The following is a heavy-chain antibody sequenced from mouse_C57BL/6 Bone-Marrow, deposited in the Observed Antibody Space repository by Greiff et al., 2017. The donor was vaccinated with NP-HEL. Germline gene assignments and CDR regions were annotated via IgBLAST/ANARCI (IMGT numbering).Heavy chain of an antibody. CDR1: GYTFTTYW. J-gene: IGHJ3*01. V-gene: IGHV1-50*01. CDR3: ARKAYYGRSYEFAY. CDR2: IDPSDRYT. Sequence: QVQLQQPGAELVKPGASVKLSCKASGYTFTTYWMQWVKQRPGQGLEWIGAIDPSDRYTNYNQTFKGKATLTVDTSSSTANMQLSSLTSEDSAVYYCARKAYYGRSYEFAYWGQGTLVTVSA. D-gene: IGHD1-1*01.